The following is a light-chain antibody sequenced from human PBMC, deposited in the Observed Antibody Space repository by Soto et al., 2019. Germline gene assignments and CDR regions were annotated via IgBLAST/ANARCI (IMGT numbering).Light chain of an antibody. CDR3: QQRGDWPLYT. CDR2: DAS. Sequence: ELVLTQSPAPLSLSPGERATHSCRTSQSVSYNLAWYQQKPGQAPRLLIYDASNRATAVPARFSGSGSGTDFTLTISSLEPEDCAVYYCQQRGDWPLYTFGQGSKLEIK. CDR1: QSVSYN. J-gene: IGKJ2*01. V-gene: IGKV3-11*01.